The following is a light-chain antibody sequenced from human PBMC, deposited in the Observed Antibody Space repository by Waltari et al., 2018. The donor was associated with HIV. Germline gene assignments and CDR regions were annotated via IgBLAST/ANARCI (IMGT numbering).Light chain of an antibody. J-gene: IGLJ2*01. CDR1: SSDVGGYNY. Sequence: QSALTQPASVSGSPGQSITISCTGPSSDVGGYNYVFWYQHHPGKAPKLMLSNVSNRPAGVLNRFSGSKSGNTASLTISGLQAEDEADYYCSSYTSSSTHVVFGGGTKLTVL. CDR2: NVS. CDR3: SSYTSSSTHVV. V-gene: IGLV2-14*03.